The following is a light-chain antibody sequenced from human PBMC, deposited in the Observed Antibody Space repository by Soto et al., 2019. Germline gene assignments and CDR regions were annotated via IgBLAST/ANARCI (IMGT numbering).Light chain of an antibody. CDR1: QSLLYSNGYNY. J-gene: IGKJ2*02. V-gene: IGKV2-28*01. Sequence: DIVMTQSPLSLPVTPGEPASISCRSVQSLLYSNGYNYLDWYLQKPGQSPQLLIYLGSNRTSGVPDRFSGSGSGTVITLKISRVEAEDVGDYYCMQALQMRTFGQGTKLEI. CDR3: MQALQMRT. CDR2: LGS.